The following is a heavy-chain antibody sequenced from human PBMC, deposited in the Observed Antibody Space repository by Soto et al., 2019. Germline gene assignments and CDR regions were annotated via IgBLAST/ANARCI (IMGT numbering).Heavy chain of an antibody. CDR2: IYASGSP. CDR1: GGSVSSTSYY. D-gene: IGHD1-26*01. Sequence: PSETLSLTCTVSGGSVSSTSYYWTWIRQPPGKGLEWIGYIYASGSPYYNPSLRSRVTISADTSKNQISLKLTSPTAADTAVYYCARGVGSSPPQYWGRGTLVTVSS. J-gene: IGHJ4*02. V-gene: IGHV4-61*01. CDR3: ARGVGSSPPQY.